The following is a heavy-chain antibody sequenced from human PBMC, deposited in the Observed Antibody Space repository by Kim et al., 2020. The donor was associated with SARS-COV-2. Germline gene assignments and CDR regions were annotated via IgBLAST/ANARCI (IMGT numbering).Heavy chain of an antibody. J-gene: IGHJ4*02. D-gene: IGHD1-26*01. CDR1: GFTFSSYS. CDR2: ISSSSSYI. Sequence: GGSLRLSCAASGFTFSSYSMNWVRQAPGKGLEWVSSISSSSSYIYYADSVKGRFTISRDNAKNSLYLQMNSLRAEDTAVYYCARDAAIVGLYYFDYWGQGTLVTVYS. V-gene: IGHV3-21*01. CDR3: ARDAAIVGLYYFDY.